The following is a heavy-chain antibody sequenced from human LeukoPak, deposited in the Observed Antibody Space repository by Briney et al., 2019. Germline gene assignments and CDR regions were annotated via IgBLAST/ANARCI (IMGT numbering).Heavy chain of an antibody. CDR2: INQSGIT. V-gene: IGHV4-34*01. Sequence: SETLSLTCAVYGGSFSDYYWSWIRQSPGRGLEWIGEINQSGITDYNPSLKSRVIISIDTSKTQFSLKLSSVTAADTAVYYCARDYDSSGYCPFYWGQGTPVTVSS. D-gene: IGHD3-22*01. CDR1: GGSFSDYY. J-gene: IGHJ4*02. CDR3: ARDYDSSGYCPFY.